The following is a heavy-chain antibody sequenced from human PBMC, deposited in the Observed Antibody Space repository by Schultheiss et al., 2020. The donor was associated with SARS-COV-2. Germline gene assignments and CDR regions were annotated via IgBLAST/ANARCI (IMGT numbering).Heavy chain of an antibody. CDR3: ARDTGAPFDY. CDR2: IRQDGSEK. J-gene: IGHJ4*02. CDR1: GFAFSDFW. D-gene: IGHD1-26*01. V-gene: IGHV3-7*01. Sequence: GGSLRLSCEASGFAFSDFWMTWVRQAPGKGLEWVANIRQDGSEKHYVDSAKGRFTISRDNAKNSLFLQMNSLRDEDTAVYYCARDTGAPFDYWGQGTLVTVSS.